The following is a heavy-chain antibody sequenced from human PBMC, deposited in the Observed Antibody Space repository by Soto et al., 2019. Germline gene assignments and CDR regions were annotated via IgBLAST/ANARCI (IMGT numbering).Heavy chain of an antibody. Sequence: SLTCPVSGGSISSAGHYGSWIRQHPGKGLEWLGYINDSGSTFYNPSLRSRLNVSVDTSENQFSLRLTSVTAADTAVYFCARWGGFCPDAVCPAPCDPWGQGTLGTVSS. CDR1: GGSISSAGHY. D-gene: IGHD2-8*01. CDR3: ARWGGFCPDAVCPAPCDP. J-gene: IGHJ5*02. V-gene: IGHV4-31*03. CDR2: INDSGST.